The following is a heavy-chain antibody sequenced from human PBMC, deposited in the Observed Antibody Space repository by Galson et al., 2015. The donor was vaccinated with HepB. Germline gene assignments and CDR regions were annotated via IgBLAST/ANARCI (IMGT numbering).Heavy chain of an antibody. CDR3: ASLVGATTGYY. V-gene: IGHV4-39*01. CDR2: IYYSGST. J-gene: IGHJ4*02. D-gene: IGHD1-26*01. CDR1: GGSISSGSYY. Sequence: ETLSLTCTVSGGSISSGSYYWGWIRQPPGKGLEWIGSIYYSGSTYYNPSLKSRVTISVDTSKNQFSLKLSSVTAADTAVYYCASLVGATTGYYWGQGTLVTVSS.